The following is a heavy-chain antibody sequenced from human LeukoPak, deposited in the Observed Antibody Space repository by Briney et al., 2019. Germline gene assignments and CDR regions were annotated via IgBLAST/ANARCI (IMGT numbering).Heavy chain of an antibody. CDR1: GFTVSSKY. D-gene: IGHD3-22*01. CDR3: AKDVPDSSGNRGDY. CDR2: IYSGGST. Sequence: GGSLRLSCAASGFTVSSKYMSWVRQAPGKGLEWVSVIYSGGSTYYADSVKGRFTISRDNSKNAVYLQMNSLRAEDTAVYYCAKDVPDSSGNRGDYWGQGTLVTVSS. J-gene: IGHJ4*02. V-gene: IGHV3-66*01.